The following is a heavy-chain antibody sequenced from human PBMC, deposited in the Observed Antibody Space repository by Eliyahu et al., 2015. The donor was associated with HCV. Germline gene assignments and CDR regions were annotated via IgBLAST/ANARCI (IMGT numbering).Heavy chain of an antibody. CDR3: ATGYSSSWYPLLFDY. J-gene: IGHJ4*02. D-gene: IGHD6-13*01. CDR2: ISGSGGST. CDR1: GFTFSSYA. Sequence: EVQLLESGGGLVQPGGSLRLSCAASGFTFSSYAMSWVRQAPGKGLEWVSAISGSGGSTYYADSVKGRFTISRDNSKNTLYLQMNSLRAEDTAVYYCATGYSSSWYPLLFDYWGQGTLVTVSS. V-gene: IGHV3-23*01.